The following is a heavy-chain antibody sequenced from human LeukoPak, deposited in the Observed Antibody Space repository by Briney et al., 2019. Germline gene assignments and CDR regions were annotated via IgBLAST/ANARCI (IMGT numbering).Heavy chain of an antibody. D-gene: IGHD6-13*01. Sequence: GGSLRLSCAISGFTVRRNYMSWVRQAPGKGPEWVSAISGSGGSTYYADSVKGRFTISRDNAKNSLCLQMNSLRAEDTADYYCLGSNIAAVWGQGTLVTVSS. CDR1: GFTVRRNY. CDR3: LGSNIAAV. CDR2: ISGSGGST. V-gene: IGHV3-23*01. J-gene: IGHJ4*02.